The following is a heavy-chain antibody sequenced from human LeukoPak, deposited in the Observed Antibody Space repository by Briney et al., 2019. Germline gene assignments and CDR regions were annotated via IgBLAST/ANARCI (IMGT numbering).Heavy chain of an antibody. V-gene: IGHV3-20*04. J-gene: IGHJ6*03. CDR2: INWNGGST. Sequence: GGSLRLSCAASGFTFDDYGMSWVRQAPGKGLEWVSGINWNGGSTGYADSVKGRFTISRDNAKNSLYLQMNSLRAEDTAVYYCAKIADYDILSYYYYMDVWGKGTTVTISS. CDR3: AKIADYDILSYYYYMDV. CDR1: GFTFDDYG. D-gene: IGHD3-9*01.